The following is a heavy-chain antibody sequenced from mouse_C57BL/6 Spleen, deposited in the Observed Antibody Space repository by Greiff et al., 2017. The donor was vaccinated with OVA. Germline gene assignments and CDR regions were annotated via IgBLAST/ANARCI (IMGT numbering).Heavy chain of an antibody. CDR1: GYAFSSYW. J-gene: IGHJ4*01. CDR3: ARLDSLYAMDY. CDR2: IYPGDGDT. Sequence: VQLQQSGAELVKPGASVKISCKASGYAFSSYWMNWVKQRPGKGLEWIGQIYPGDGDTNYNGKFKGKATLTADKSSSTAYMQLSSLTSEDSAVYFCARLDSLYAMDYWGQGTSVTVSS. V-gene: IGHV1-80*01.